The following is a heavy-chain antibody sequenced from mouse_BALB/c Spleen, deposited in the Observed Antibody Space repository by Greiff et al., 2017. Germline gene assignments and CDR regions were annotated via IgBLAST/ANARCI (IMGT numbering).Heavy chain of an antibody. D-gene: IGHD1-2*01. CDR3: ARLLRLEYAMDY. V-gene: IGHV1-4*02. CDR2: INPSSGYT. J-gene: IGHJ4*01. CDR1: GYTFTSYT. Sequence: VQLQQSAAELARPGASVKMSCKASGYTFTSYTMHWVKQRPGQGLEWIGYINPSSGYTEYNQKFKDKTTLTADKSSSTAYMQLSSLTSEDSAVYYCARLLRLEYAMDYWGQGTSVTVSS.